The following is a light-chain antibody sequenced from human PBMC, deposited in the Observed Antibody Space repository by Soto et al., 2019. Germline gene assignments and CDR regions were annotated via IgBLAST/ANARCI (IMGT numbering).Light chain of an antibody. CDR2: DVS. J-gene: IGLJ1*01. Sequence: QSALTQPRSVSGSPGQSFTISCIGTTSDVGGYNYVSWYQQHPGKAPKPMIYDVSKRPSGVPDRFSGSKSGNTASLTISGLQAEDEADYYCCSYAGSYPFVFGTGTKLTVL. V-gene: IGLV2-11*01. CDR1: TSDVGGYNY. CDR3: CSYAGSYPFV.